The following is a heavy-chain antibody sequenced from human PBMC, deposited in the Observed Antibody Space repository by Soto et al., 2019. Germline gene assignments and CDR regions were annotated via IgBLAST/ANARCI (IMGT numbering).Heavy chain of an antibody. Sequence: SETLSLTCAVYGGSFSGYYWSWIRQPPGKGLEWIGEINHSGSTNYNPSLKSRVTISVDTSKNQLSLSLRSVTAADTAMYYCVSSKYNMVAGPKWFDPWGQGILVTSPQ. J-gene: IGHJ5*02. D-gene: IGHD1-20*01. CDR3: VSSKYNMVAGPKWFDP. V-gene: IGHV4-34*03. CDR2: INHSGST. CDR1: GGSFSGYY.